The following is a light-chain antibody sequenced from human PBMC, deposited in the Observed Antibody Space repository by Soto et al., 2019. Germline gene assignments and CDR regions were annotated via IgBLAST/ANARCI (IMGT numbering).Light chain of an antibody. CDR1: QDIINY. CDR2: DAS. J-gene: IGKJ4*01. Sequence: DIQMTQSPSSLSASVGDRVTITCQASQDIINYLNWYQQTPGKAPKLLIYDASNLETGVTSRFSGSGSGTYFTFTISSLQPEDIGTYYCQQCDDLPLTFGGGTKVEIK. CDR3: QQCDDLPLT. V-gene: IGKV1-33*01.